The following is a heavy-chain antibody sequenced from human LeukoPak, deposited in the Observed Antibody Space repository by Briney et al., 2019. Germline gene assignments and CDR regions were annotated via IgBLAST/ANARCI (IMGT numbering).Heavy chain of an antibody. CDR2: INPNSGGT. CDR3: ARVDGSPLAFDI. V-gene: IGHV1-2*02. CDR1: GGTFSSYA. J-gene: IGHJ3*02. Sequence: EASVKVSCKASGGTFSSYAISCVRQAPGQGLEWMGWINPNSGGTNYAQKFQGRVTMTRDTSISTAYMELSRLRSDDTAVYYCARVDGSPLAFDIWGQGTMVTVSS. D-gene: IGHD1-26*01.